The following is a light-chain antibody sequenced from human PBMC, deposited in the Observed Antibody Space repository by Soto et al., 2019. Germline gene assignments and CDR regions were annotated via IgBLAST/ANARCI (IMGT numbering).Light chain of an antibody. J-gene: IGKJ1*01. Sequence: DIVMTQSPDSLAVSLGERATLNCKTSHSVLSRSDNKNYLAWYQQKSGQPPKLLINWASTRESGVPDRFSGSGSGTDFTLTISSLQAEDVAVYYCQQYYGAPLTFGQGTIVEIK. V-gene: IGKV4-1*01. CDR1: HSVLSRSDNKNY. CDR2: WAS. CDR3: QQYYGAPLT.